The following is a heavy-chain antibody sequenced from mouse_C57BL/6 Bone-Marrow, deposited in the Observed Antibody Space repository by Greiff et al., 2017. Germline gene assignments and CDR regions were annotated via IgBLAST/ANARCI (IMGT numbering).Heavy chain of an antibody. CDR3: ARENVWDIDV. V-gene: IGHV1-18*01. CDR2: INPNTGGP. CDR1: GYTFTAYN. J-gene: IGHJ1*03. Sequence: VQLQQSGPELVKPGASVKIPCKASGYTFTAYNMDWVKQSHGKSLEWIGDINPNTGGPLYNQKFKGKATLTVDKSSSTAYMELSSLTSEDTAVYYCARENVWDIDVWGTGTTVTVSS.